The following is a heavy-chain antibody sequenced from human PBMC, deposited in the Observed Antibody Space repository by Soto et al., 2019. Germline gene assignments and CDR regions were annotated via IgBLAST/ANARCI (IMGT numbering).Heavy chain of an antibody. Sequence: QVQLVESGGGVAQPGGSLRLSCVTSGFTFNTFGMNWVRQAPSKGLEWVASISYDGSENYYADSVKGRFTISRDTSQNTLFLQLNSLRVEDTALYFCARDSKASLYYYDASGYAFTHGGQGTLLIVST. D-gene: IGHD3-22*01. V-gene: IGHV3-30*03. CDR3: ARDSKASLYYYDASGYAFTH. CDR2: ISYDGSEN. CDR1: GFTFNTFG. J-gene: IGHJ4*02.